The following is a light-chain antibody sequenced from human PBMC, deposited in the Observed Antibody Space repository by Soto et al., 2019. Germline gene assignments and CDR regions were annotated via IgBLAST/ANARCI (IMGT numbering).Light chain of an antibody. CDR3: QQGYSNSWT. CDR1: QDIRND. Sequence: IQMTQSPSTLSASLGDRVIITCRASQDIRNDLGWYQQKPGKAPKLLIYDASILESAGPSRFSGSGSGADFTLTINSRQPEDFEPYYCQQGYSNSWTFGQGTKVDIK. J-gene: IGKJ1*01. V-gene: IGKV1-6*01. CDR2: DAS.